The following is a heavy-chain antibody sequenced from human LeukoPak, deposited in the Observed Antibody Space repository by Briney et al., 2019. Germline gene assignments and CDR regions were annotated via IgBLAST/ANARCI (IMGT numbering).Heavy chain of an antibody. V-gene: IGHV3-74*01. Sequence: GGSLRLSCAASGFTLSSYWMHWVGQAPGKGLVWVSRINSDGSSTTYADSVKGRFTISRDNAKNTLYLQMNSLRAEDTAVYYCARDDGSSGWYAYFDYWGQGTLVTVSS. J-gene: IGHJ4*02. CDR2: INSDGSST. CDR1: GFTLSSYW. D-gene: IGHD6-19*01. CDR3: ARDDGSSGWYAYFDY.